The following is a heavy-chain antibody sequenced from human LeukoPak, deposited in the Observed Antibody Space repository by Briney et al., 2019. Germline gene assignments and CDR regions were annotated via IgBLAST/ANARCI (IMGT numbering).Heavy chain of an antibody. Sequence: SETLSLTCTVSGGSISSYYWSWIRQPPGKGLEWIGYIYYSGSTNYNPSLKSRVTISVDTSKNQFSLKLSSVTAADTAVYYCARLQDWFDPWGQGTLVTVSS. CDR2: IYYSGST. D-gene: IGHD4-11*01. J-gene: IGHJ5*02. CDR1: GGSISSYY. V-gene: IGHV4-59*08. CDR3: ARLQDWFDP.